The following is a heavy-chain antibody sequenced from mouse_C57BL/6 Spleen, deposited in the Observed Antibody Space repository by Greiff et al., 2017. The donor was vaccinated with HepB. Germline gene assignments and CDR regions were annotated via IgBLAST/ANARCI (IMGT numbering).Heavy chain of an antibody. D-gene: IGHD4-1*01. J-gene: IGHJ3*01. V-gene: IGHV1-39*01. CDR1: GYSFTDYN. Sequence: EVQLQQSGPELVKPGASVKISCKASGYSFTDYNMNWVKQSNGKRLEWIGVINPNYGTTSYNQKFKGKATLTVDQSSSTAYMQLNSLTSEDSAVYYGAIEEKLGRAWFAYWGQGTLVTVSA. CDR2: INPNYGTT. CDR3: AIEEKLGRAWFAY.